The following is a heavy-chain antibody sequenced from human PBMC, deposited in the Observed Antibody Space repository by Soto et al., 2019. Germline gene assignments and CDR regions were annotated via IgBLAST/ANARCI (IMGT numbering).Heavy chain of an antibody. CDR1: GFTFSSYA. D-gene: IGHD6-25*01. CDR2: ISGSGGST. J-gene: IGHJ6*03. Sequence: EVQLLESGGGLVQPGGSLRLSCAASGFTFSSYAMSWVRQAPGKGLEWVSAISGSGGSTYYADSVKGRFTISRDNSKNTLYLQMNSLRAEDPAVYYCAKAGGVKTAAGDYYYYYMDVWGKGTTVTVSS. CDR3: AKAGGVKTAAGDYYYYYMDV. V-gene: IGHV3-23*01.